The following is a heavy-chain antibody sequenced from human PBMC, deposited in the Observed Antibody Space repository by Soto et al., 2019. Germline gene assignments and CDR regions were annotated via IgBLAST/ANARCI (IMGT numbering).Heavy chain of an antibody. V-gene: IGHV5-51*01. CDR3: ARSPRSSPYFDF. J-gene: IGHJ4*02. Sequence: PGESLKISCQCSGYTFSNFWIGWVRQLPGQGLEWMGIIYPGDHETRYSPSFLGKVTISAEKSINTAYLQWGSLEASDSAFYFCARSPRSSPYFDFWGQGALVTVSS. CDR2: IYPGDHET. CDR1: GYTFSNFW. D-gene: IGHD6-13*01.